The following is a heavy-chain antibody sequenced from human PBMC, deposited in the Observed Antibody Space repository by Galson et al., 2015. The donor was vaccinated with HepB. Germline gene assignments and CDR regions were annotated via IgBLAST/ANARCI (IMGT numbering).Heavy chain of an antibody. J-gene: IGHJ6*02. V-gene: IGHV1-69*13. D-gene: IGHD2-2*01. CDR1: GGTFSSYA. Sequence: SVKVSCKASGGTFSSYAISWVRQAPGQGLEWMGGIIPIFGTANYAQKFQGRVTITADESTSTAYMELSSLRSEDTAVYYCARDLLDIVVADYYYYYGMDVWGQGTTVTVSS. CDR3: ARDLLDIVVADYYYYYGMDV. CDR2: IIPIFGTA.